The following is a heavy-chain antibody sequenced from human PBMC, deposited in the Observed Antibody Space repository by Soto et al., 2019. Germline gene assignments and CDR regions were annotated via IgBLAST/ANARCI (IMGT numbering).Heavy chain of an antibody. CDR3: ARVSAIYYYGMDV. Sequence: ASVKVSCKASGYTFTSYYMHWVRQAPGQGLEWMGIINPSGGSTSYAQKFQGRVTMTRDTSTSTVYMELSSLRSEETAVYYCARVSAIYYYGMDVWGQGTTVNVSS. CDR1: GYTFTSYY. V-gene: IGHV1-46*01. CDR2: INPSGGST. D-gene: IGHD3-10*01. J-gene: IGHJ6*02.